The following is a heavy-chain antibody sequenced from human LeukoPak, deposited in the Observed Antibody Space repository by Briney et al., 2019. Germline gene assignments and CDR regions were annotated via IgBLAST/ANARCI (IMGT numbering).Heavy chain of an antibody. CDR2: ISSGGSTI. CDR3: ARDYGYGREKTWYFDY. J-gene: IGHJ4*02. V-gene: IGHV3-11*04. Sequence: GGSLRLSCAAAGFTFSDYYMSWIRQAPGKGLEWVSYISSGGSTIYYAYSVKGRFTISSDNAKNSLYLQMNSLRAEDTAAYSCARDYGYGREKTWYFDYWGQGTLVTVSS. D-gene: IGHD1-26*01. CDR1: GFTFSDYY.